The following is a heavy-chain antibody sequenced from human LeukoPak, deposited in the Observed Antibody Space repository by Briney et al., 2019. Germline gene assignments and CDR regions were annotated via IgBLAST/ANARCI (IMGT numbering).Heavy chain of an antibody. D-gene: IGHD2-2*01. Sequence: PGGSLRLSCAASGYTFSSYGVHWVRQAPGKGLEWVAMISHDGDYAEYADSAKGRFTISRDNSKKTMDVEMRSLRAEDTVVYYCWVGFCSFSTCYEWRDGYYQFDVWGKGTTVIVSS. J-gene: IGHJ6*03. V-gene: IGHV3-30*03. CDR3: WVGFCSFSTCYEWRDGYYQFDV. CDR1: GYTFSSYG. CDR2: ISHDGDYA.